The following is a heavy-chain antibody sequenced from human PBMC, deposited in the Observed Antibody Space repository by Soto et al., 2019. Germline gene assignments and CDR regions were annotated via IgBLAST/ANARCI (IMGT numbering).Heavy chain of an antibody. J-gene: IGHJ5*02. D-gene: IGHD3-3*01. CDR1: GGSFSGYY. V-gene: IGHV4-34*01. CDR3: ARDVKGYYEFWSGYYEWFDP. CDR2: INHSGST. Sequence: QVQLQQWGAGQLKPSETLSLTCAVYGGSFSGYYWSWIRQPPGKGLEWIGEINHSGSTNYNPSLKSPVTISVDTSKNQFSLKLSSVTAADTAVYYCARDVKGYYEFWSGYYEWFDPWGQGTLVTVSS.